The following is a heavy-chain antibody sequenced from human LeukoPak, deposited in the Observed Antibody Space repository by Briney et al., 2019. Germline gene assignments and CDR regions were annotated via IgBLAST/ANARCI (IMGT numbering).Heavy chain of an antibody. Sequence: SQTQALICAVCGRLFKGYYWRWIRDPPGKALVWIGEIHHSGCTNYSPELKSQVTISEDKSQNQCSLELSPPTAADTGVYYFAGGSYYEFWRGDYLRFVYWGQGTLVTVSS. CDR3: AGGSYYEFWRGDYLRFVY. CDR2: IHHSGCT. J-gene: IGHJ4*02. CDR1: GRLFKGYY. V-gene: IGHV4-34*01. D-gene: IGHD3-3*01.